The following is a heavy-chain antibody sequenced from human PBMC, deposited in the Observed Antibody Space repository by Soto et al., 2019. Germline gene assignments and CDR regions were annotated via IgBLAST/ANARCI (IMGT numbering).Heavy chain of an antibody. CDR3: AKELTGSGLGAFDI. Sequence: PGGSLRLSCAASGFTVSSSQMTWVRQAPGKGLEWVSAISGSGGSTYYADSVKGRFTISRDNSKNTLYLQMNSLRAEDTAVYYCAKELTGSGLGAFDIWGQGTMVTVSS. J-gene: IGHJ3*02. D-gene: IGHD3-16*01. V-gene: IGHV3-23*01. CDR2: ISGSGGST. CDR1: GFTVSSSQ.